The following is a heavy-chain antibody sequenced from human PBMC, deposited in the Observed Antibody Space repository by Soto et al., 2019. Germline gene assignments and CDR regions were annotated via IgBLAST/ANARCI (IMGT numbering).Heavy chain of an antibody. CDR2: ISAYNGNT. CDR1: GYTFTSYG. Sequence: QVQLVQSGAEVKKPGASVKVSCKASGYTFTSYGISWVRQAPGQGLEGMGWISAYNGNTNYAQKLQGRVTMTTDTSTSTAYMELRRLRSDDTAVYYCARGCILCSRGASNLFDYWGQGTLVTVSS. D-gene: IGHD3-10*02. CDR3: ARGCILCSRGASNLFDY. J-gene: IGHJ4*02. V-gene: IGHV1-18*01.